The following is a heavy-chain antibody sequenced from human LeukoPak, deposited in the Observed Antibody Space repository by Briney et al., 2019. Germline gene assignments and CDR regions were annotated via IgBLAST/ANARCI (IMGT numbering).Heavy chain of an antibody. D-gene: IGHD6-13*01. CDR2: INPNSGGT. V-gene: IGHV1-2*02. Sequence: ASVKVSCKASGYTFTGYYMHWVRQAPGQGLEWMGWINPNSGGTNYAQKFQGRVTMTRDTSISTAYMGLSRLRSDDTAVYYCARDLIAAAATGYFDYWGQGTLVTVSS. J-gene: IGHJ4*02. CDR3: ARDLIAAAATGYFDY. CDR1: GYTFTGYY.